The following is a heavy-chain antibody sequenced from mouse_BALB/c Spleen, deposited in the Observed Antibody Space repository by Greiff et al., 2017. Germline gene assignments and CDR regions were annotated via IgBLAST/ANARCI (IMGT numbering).Heavy chain of an antibody. CDR1: GYTFTSYD. D-gene: IGHD4-1*01. CDR3: AGEYDWDKDY. CDR2: IFPGDGST. Sequence: QVHVKQSGAELVKPGASVKLSCKASGYTFTSYDINWVRQRPEPGLEWIGWIFPGDGSTKYDEKFKGKATLTTDKSSSTAYMQLSRLTSADSAVYFCAGEYDWDKDYWGQGTSVTVSA. V-gene: IGHV1S56*01. J-gene: IGHJ4*01.